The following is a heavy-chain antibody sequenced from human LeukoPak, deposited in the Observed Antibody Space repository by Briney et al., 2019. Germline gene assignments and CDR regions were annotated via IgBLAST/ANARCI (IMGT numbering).Heavy chain of an antibody. J-gene: IGHJ4*02. CDR1: GFTFSSYY. Sequence: GGSLRLSCAASGFTFSSYYMCWVRQAPGKGLEWVSSIGRSGSGTYYADSVKGRFTISRDNSKNTLYLQMNSLRAEDTAIYYCVKDETGSSWYNWGQGTLDTVSS. CDR3: VKDETGSSWYN. CDR2: IGRSGSGT. D-gene: IGHD6-13*01. V-gene: IGHV3-23*01.